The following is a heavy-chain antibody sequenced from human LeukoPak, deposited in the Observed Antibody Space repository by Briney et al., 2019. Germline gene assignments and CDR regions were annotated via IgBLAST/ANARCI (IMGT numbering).Heavy chain of an antibody. CDR3: ARDYYDFWSGYNLSPLDY. J-gene: IGHJ4*02. D-gene: IGHD3-3*01. V-gene: IGHV3-30*02. CDR2: IRYDGNKK. Sequence: PGGSLRLSCAASGFTFSSYGMHWVRQAPGKGLEWVAFIRYDGNKKYYADSVKGRFTISRDNSKNTLYLQMNSLRAEDTAVYYCARDYYDFWSGYNLSPLDYWGQGTLVTVSS. CDR1: GFTFSSYG.